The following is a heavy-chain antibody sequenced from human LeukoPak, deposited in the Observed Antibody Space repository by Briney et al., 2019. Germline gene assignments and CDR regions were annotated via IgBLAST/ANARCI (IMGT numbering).Heavy chain of an antibody. Sequence: PGGSLRLSCAASGFTFSSYGMHWVRQAPGKGLEWVAFIRYDGSNKYYADSVKGRFTISRDNSKNTLYLQMNSLRAEDTAVYYCAKNGNTYYGSGSYYNDLDYWGQGTLVTVSS. CDR3: AKNGNTYYGSGSYYNDLDY. V-gene: IGHV3-30*02. CDR2: IRYDGSNK. D-gene: IGHD3-10*01. CDR1: GFTFSSYG. J-gene: IGHJ4*02.